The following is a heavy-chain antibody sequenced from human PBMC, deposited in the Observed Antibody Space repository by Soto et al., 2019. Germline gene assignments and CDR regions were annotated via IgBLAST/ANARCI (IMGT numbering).Heavy chain of an antibody. Sequence: SCKASGYTFTSYGISWVRQAPGQGLEWMGWISAYNGNTNYAQKLQGRVTMTTDTSTSTAYMELRSLRSDDTAVYYCARVSSDSFYYYYYYMDVWGKGTTVTGSS. V-gene: IGHV1-18*01. J-gene: IGHJ6*03. CDR1: GYTFTSYG. D-gene: IGHD2-21*02. CDR2: ISAYNGNT. CDR3: ARVSSDSFYYYYYYMDV.